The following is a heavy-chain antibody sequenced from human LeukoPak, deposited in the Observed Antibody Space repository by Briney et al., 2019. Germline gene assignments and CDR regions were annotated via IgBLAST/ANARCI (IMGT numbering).Heavy chain of an antibody. CDR1: GFTFSSYG. V-gene: IGHV3-33*01. Sequence: GRSLRLSCAASGFTFSSYGMHWVRQAPGKGLEWVAVIWYDGSNKYYADSVKGRFTISRDNSKNTLYLQMNSLRAEDTAVYYCARDHRAAIAVAGIFDYWGQGTLVTVSS. CDR2: IWYDGSNK. J-gene: IGHJ4*02. CDR3: ARDHRAAIAVAGIFDY. D-gene: IGHD6-19*01.